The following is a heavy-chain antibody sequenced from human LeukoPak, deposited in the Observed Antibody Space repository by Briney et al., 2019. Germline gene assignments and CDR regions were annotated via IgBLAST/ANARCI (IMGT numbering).Heavy chain of an antibody. J-gene: IGHJ4*02. Sequence: GGSLRLSCAASGFTFSNYWMNWVRQAPGKGLVYVSRINSDGSGTGYADSVKGRFTMSRDNAKNTLYLQMSSLRAEDTAVYYCAKAPFGEFANFDYWGQGTLVTVSS. CDR3: AKAPFGEFANFDY. D-gene: IGHD3-10*01. CDR1: GFTFSNYW. V-gene: IGHV3-74*01. CDR2: INSDGSGT.